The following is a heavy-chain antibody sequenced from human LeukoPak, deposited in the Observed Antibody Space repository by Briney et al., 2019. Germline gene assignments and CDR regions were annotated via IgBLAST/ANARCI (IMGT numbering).Heavy chain of an antibody. D-gene: IGHD1-1*01. J-gene: IGHJ6*03. CDR3: ARLLTPTGFYYYYMDV. CDR2: ISTYNGNT. CDR1: GYTFTRNG. V-gene: IGHV1-18*01. Sequence: GASVKVSCKASGYTFTRNGISWVRQAPGQGLEWMGWISTYNGNTNYAQNLQGRVTMTTDTSTSTAYMELRSLISDDTAVYYCARLLTPTGFYYYYMDVWGKGTTVTVSS.